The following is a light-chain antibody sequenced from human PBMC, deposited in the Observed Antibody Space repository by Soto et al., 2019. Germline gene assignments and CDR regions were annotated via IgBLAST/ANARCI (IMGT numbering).Light chain of an antibody. CDR2: SNS. V-gene: IGLV1-44*01. CDR3: AAWDGSLSGPV. J-gene: IGLJ3*02. CDR1: SSNVGSKS. Sequence: QSVLTQPPSASGTPGQRVTISCSGSSSNVGSKSVNWYQQLPGTAPKLLIHSNSHRPSGVPHLFSGSRSGTSASLAISGLQSEEEADYYCAAWDGSLSGPVFGGGTQLTVL.